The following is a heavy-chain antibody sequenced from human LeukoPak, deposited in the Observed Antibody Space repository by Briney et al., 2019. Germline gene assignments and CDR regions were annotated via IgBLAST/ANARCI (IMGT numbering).Heavy chain of an antibody. J-gene: IGHJ5*02. Sequence: PSETLSLTCTVSSGSISSSSYYWSWIRQPPGKGLEWIGYIYYSGSTNYNPSLKSRVTISVDTSKNQFSLKLSSVTAADTAVYYCATTKQEYCTNGVCHNWFDPWGQGTLVTVSS. V-gene: IGHV4-61*01. CDR3: ATTKQEYCTNGVCHNWFDP. CDR2: IYYSGST. D-gene: IGHD2-8*01. CDR1: SGSISSSSYY.